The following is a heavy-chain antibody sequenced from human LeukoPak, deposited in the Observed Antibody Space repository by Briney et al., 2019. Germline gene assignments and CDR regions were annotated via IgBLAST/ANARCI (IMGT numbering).Heavy chain of an antibody. V-gene: IGHV4-30-2*01. CDR1: GGSISSSSYY. CDR2: IYHSGST. CDR3: ARARGHPGRSFDY. J-gene: IGHJ4*02. Sequence: SETLSLTCTVSGGSISSSSYYWSWIRQPPGKGLEWIGYIYHSGSTYYNPSLKSRVTISVDRSKNQFSLKLSSVTAADTAVYYCARARGHPGRSFDYWGQGTLVTVSS.